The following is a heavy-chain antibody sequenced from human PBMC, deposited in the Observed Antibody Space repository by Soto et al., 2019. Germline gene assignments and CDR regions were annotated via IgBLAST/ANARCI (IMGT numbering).Heavy chain of an antibody. D-gene: IGHD3-16*01. CDR3: ARRRLREVNMITFGGVMTDSSFDY. CDR1: GYTFTSYG. J-gene: IGHJ4*02. Sequence: QVQLVQSGAEVKKPGASVKVSCKASGYTFTSYGISWVRQAPGQGLEWMGWISAYNGNTNYAQKLQGRVTVTTDTSTSTAYMELRSLRSDDTAVYYCARRRLREVNMITFGGVMTDSSFDYWGQGTLVTVSS. CDR2: ISAYNGNT. V-gene: IGHV1-18*04.